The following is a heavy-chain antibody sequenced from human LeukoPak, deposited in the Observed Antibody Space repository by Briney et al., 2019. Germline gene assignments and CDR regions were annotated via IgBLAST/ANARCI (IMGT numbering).Heavy chain of an antibody. J-gene: IGHJ3*01. CDR1: GFNFITAA. D-gene: IGHD5-24*01. CDR3: VKHIQLST. CDR2: IGFSGGST. Sequence: PGGSLRLSCAASGFNFITAAMTWVRQAPGKGLEWVSLIGFSGGSTYYADSLKGRFTISRDNFNHTLSLQMNSLRVEDTAIYYCVKHIQLSTWGVGTMVTVSS. V-gene: IGHV3-23*01.